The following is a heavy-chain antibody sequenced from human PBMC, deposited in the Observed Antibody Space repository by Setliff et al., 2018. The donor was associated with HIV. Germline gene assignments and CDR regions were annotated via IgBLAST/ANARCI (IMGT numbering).Heavy chain of an antibody. J-gene: IGHJ3*02. CDR3: AKMHTAMDPDTFDI. CDR1: GFTFISYG. Sequence: QPGGSLRLSCAVSGFTFISYGMYWVRQAPGKGLEWVAFIRYDGSYRYYVDSVKGRFTISRDNSKNTMFLQMNSLRVEDTAIYYCAKMHTAMDPDTFDIWGQGLMVTGSS. V-gene: IGHV3-30*02. D-gene: IGHD5-18*01. CDR2: IRYDGSYR.